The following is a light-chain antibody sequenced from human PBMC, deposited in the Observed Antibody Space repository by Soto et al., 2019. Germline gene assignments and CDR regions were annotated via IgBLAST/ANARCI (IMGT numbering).Light chain of an antibody. CDR1: QTIFRW. CDR2: KAS. J-gene: IGKJ2*03. CDR3: QQSNSYPYS. V-gene: IGKV1-5*03. Sequence: IQMTQSPSTLSASVGDRVSITCRASQTIFRWLAWYQQKPGKAPNLLIYKASSLESGVPSRYSGSGSGTEFTLTISGLQPDDFAAYYCQQSNSYPYSFGQGTKLEIK.